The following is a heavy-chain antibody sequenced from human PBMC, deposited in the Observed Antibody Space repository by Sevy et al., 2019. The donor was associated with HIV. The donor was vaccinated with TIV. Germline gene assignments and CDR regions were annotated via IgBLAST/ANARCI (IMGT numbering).Heavy chain of an antibody. J-gene: IGHJ4*02. CDR3: ARSQSSSWHYFDY. D-gene: IGHD6-13*01. CDR1: GFIFSDYT. V-gene: IGHV3-30*04. CDR2: ISYDGSFT. Sequence: GGSLRLSCAASGFIFSDYTLHWVRQAPGTGLEWVAVISYDGSFTYYADSVEGRFTISRDNSKNTLFLQMNSRIHEDTAVYYCARSQSSSWHYFDYWGQGTLVTVSS.